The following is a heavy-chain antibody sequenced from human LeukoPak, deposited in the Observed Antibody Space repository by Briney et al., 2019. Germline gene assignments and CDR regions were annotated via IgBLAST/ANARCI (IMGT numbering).Heavy chain of an antibody. CDR1: GGSVSSGSYY. CDR3: ARESGSITMIVGEYYGMDV. Sequence: SETLSLTCAVSGGSVSSGSYYWSWIRQPPGKGLEWIGYIYYSGSTNYNPSLKSRVTISVDTSKNQFSPKLSSVTAADTAVYYGARESGSITMIVGEYYGMDVWGQGTTVTVSS. CDR2: IYYSGST. D-gene: IGHD3-22*01. V-gene: IGHV4-61*01. J-gene: IGHJ6*02.